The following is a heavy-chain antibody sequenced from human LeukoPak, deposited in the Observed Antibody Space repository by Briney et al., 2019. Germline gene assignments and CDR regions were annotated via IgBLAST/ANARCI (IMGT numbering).Heavy chain of an antibody. CDR1: GGSISSYY. Sequence: SETLSLTCTVSGGSISSYYWSWIRQPAGKGLEWIGRIYTSGGTNYNPSLKSRVTMSVDTSKNQFSLKLSSVTAADTAVYYCARRSSRYCSSASCYTNAFDIWGQGTMVPVSP. V-gene: IGHV4-4*07. D-gene: IGHD2-2*02. CDR2: IYTSGGT. J-gene: IGHJ3*02. CDR3: ARRSSRYCSSASCYTNAFDI.